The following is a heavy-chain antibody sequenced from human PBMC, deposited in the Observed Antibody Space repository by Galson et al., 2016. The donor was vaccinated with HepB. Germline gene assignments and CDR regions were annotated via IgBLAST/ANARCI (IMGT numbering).Heavy chain of an antibody. D-gene: IGHD2-21*02. CDR1: GFTFRSYG. V-gene: IGHV3-30*18. J-gene: IGHJ4*02. CDR3: AKDAILACGRDCYIDY. CDR2: ILYDGSNE. Sequence: SLRLSCAASGFTFRSYGMHWVRQAPGKGLEWLAGILYDGSNEYYGDSVKGRFTISRDDSKKPLNLQMNSLTSEDTAVYYCAKDAILACGRDCYIDYWGRGTLVTVSS.